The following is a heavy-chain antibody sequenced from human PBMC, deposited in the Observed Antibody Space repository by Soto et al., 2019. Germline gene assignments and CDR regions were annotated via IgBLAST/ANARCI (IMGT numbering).Heavy chain of an antibody. CDR1: GYTFTSYG. V-gene: IGHV1-18*01. Sequence: ASVKVSCKASGYTFTSYGISWVRQAPGQGLEWMGWISAYNGNTNYAQKLQGRVTMTTDTSTSTAYMELRSLRSDDTAVYYCARDPGGSSWFHYYYYGLDVWGQGTTVTVSS. J-gene: IGHJ6*02. D-gene: IGHD6-13*01. CDR3: ARDPGGSSWFHYYYYGLDV. CDR2: ISAYNGNT.